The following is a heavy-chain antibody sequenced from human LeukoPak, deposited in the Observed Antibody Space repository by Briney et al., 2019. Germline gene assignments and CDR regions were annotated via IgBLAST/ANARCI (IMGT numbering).Heavy chain of an antibody. Sequence: LSGGSLRLSCAASGFTFSSYAMSWVRQAPGKGLEWVSAISGSGGSTYYADSVKGRFTISRDNSKNTLYLQMNSLRAEDTAVYYCAKDRDRLTIFGVARDAFDIWGQGTMVTVSS. CDR2: ISGSGGST. CDR1: GFTFSSYA. J-gene: IGHJ3*02. D-gene: IGHD3-3*01. CDR3: AKDRDRLTIFGVARDAFDI. V-gene: IGHV3-23*01.